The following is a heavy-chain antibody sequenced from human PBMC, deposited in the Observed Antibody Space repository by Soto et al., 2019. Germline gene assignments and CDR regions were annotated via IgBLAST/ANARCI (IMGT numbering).Heavy chain of an antibody. CDR1: GGSISYYY. CDR2: IYYSGNT. CDR3: VRGGYVHAFDY. V-gene: IGHV4-59*01. Sequence: TSETLSLTCTVSGGSISYYYWGWTRQPPGKGLEWIGSIYYSGNTHYNPSLKSRVTISVDTSMNQFSLNLDSVTAVDSAVYYCVRGGYVHAFDYWGQGALVTVSS. D-gene: IGHD5-12*01. J-gene: IGHJ4*02.